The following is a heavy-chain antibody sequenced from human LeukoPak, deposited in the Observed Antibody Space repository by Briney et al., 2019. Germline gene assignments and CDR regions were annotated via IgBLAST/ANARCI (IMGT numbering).Heavy chain of an antibody. V-gene: IGHV3-30-3*01. Sequence: GGSLRLSCAASGFTFSSYAMHWVRQAPGKGLEWVAVISYDGSNKYYADSVKGRFTISRDNSKNTLYLQMNSLRAEDTAVYYCARGSGPVTPYYYYGMDVWGQGTTVTVSS. CDR2: ISYDGSNK. CDR3: ARGSGPVTPYYYYGMDV. CDR1: GFTFSSYA. J-gene: IGHJ6*02. D-gene: IGHD1-14*01.